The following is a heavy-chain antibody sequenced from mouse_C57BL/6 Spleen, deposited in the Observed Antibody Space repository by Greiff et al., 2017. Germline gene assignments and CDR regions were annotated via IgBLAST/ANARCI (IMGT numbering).Heavy chain of an antibody. CDR2: IWGDGST. Sequence: QVQLKESGPGLVAPSQSLSITCTVSGFSLTSYGVSWVRQPPGKGLEWLGVIWGDGSTNYHSALIASLSISKDNSKSQVFLKLNSLQTEDTATYYWAKGDLRWSNWDFDVWGTGTTVTVSS. D-gene: IGHD5-1*01. J-gene: IGHJ1*03. V-gene: IGHV2-3*01. CDR1: GFSLTSYG. CDR3: AKGDLRWSNWDFDV.